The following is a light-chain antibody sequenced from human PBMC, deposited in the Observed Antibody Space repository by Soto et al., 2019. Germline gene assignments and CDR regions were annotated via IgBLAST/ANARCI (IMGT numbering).Light chain of an antibody. CDR2: GAS. Sequence: GDTVTITCRASEDINDWLAWYQQKPGNAPKFLIYGASTLQSGVPSRFSGSGSGTDYTLTISSLQPEDFATYYCQQSYRTPTLGQGTRLEIK. V-gene: IGKV1-39*01. J-gene: IGKJ5*01. CDR3: QQSYRTPT. CDR1: EDINDW.